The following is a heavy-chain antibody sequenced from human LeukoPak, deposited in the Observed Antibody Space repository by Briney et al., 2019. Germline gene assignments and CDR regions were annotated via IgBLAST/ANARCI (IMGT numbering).Heavy chain of an antibody. CDR2: ISYDGSNK. V-gene: IGHV3-30*18. Sequence: PGGSLRLSCAASGFTFSSYGMHWVRQAPGEGLEWVAVISYDGSNKYYADSVKGRFTISRDNSKNTLYLQMNSLRAEDTAVYYCAKSIAAAAGFDYWGQGTLVTVSS. J-gene: IGHJ4*02. CDR3: AKSIAAAAGFDY. CDR1: GFTFSSYG. D-gene: IGHD6-13*01.